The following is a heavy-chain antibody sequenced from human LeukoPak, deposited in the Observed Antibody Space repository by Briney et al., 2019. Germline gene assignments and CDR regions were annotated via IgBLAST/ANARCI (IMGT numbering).Heavy chain of an antibody. V-gene: IGHV3-23*01. J-gene: IGHJ4*02. Sequence: PGGSRRLSCAGSDNYAMNRVRQAPGKGLEWVSAIGGGGADTYYADSVKGGFTISRDNSKNTLYLQLSSLRVEDTAVYYCAKDSRGYHRPVDYWGQGTLVTVSS. CDR3: AKDSRGYHRPVDY. CDR2: IGGGGADT. D-gene: IGHD3-22*01. CDR1: DNYA.